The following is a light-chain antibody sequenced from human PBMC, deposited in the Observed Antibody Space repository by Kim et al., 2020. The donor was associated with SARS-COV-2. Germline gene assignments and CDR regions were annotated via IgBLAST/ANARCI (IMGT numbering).Light chain of an antibody. Sequence: GRSITISFAGTSSDIVDYDAVSWYQQHPGKPPKLMIYDVDRWPSGISHRFSGSKSGNTASLTISGLQAEDEADYYCSSYTSSNTWVFGGGTKVTVL. CDR3: SSYTSSNTWV. CDR2: DVD. J-gene: IGLJ3*02. V-gene: IGLV2-14*04. CDR1: SSDIVDYDA.